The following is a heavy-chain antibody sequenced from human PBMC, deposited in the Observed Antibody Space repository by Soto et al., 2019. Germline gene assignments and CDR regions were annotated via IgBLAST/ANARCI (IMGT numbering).Heavy chain of an antibody. CDR1: GDSISTNNW. CDR3: ARDAAVPGQTDRFDY. J-gene: IGHJ4*02. CDR2: IYHNGNT. D-gene: IGHD2-15*01. Sequence: PSETLSLTCTVSGDSISTNNWWSWVRQPPGKGLEWIGEIYHNGNTDYNPSLKSRVTMSVDTSKNQFSLKVTSVTAADTAIYYCARDAAVPGQTDRFDYCGQGPLVTLSS. V-gene: IGHV4-4*02.